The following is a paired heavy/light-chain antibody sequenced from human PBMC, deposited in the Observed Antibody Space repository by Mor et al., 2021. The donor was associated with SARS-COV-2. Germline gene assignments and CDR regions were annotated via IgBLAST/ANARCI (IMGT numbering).Light chain of an antibody. J-gene: IGKJ3*01. CDR1: VSLLHSNGDNY. CDR3: MQALQTPGFT. V-gene: IGKV2-28*01. CDR2: LGS. Sequence: DIVMTQSPLSLPVTPGEPASISCRSSVSLLHSNGDNYVDWYLQKPGQSPQLLIYLGSNRASGVPDRFSGSGSGTDFTLKISRVEAEDVGIYYCMQALQTPGFTFGPGTKVDIK.
Heavy chain of an antibody. J-gene: IGHJ6*02. CDR1: GYSFTGYY. D-gene: IGHD5-12*01. Sequence: QVHLVQSGAEVKKSGASVKVSCKASGYSFTGYYIHWVRQAPGQGLEWVGWINPNRGGTKYAQKFQGRVSLTRDTSINTVYMELSSLTSDDTAIYYCARDGFQYSGYDWGPYVYHDGLDVWGQGTTVTVSS. CDR3: ARDGFQYSGYDWGPYVYHDGLDV. V-gene: IGHV1-2*02. CDR2: INPNRGGT.